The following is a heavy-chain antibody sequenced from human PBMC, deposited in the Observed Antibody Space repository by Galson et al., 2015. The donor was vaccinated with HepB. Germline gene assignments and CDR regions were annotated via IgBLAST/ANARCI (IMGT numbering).Heavy chain of an antibody. CDR1: GYTFTSYY. D-gene: IGHD5-24*01. Sequence: SVKVSCKASGYTFTSYYMHWVRQAPGQGLEWMGIINPSGGSTSYAQKFQGRVTMTRDTSTSTVYMELSSLRSEDTAVYYCAMSMATIVVFDYWGQGTLVTVSS. J-gene: IGHJ4*02. V-gene: IGHV1-46*03. CDR2: INPSGGST. CDR3: AMSMATIVVFDY.